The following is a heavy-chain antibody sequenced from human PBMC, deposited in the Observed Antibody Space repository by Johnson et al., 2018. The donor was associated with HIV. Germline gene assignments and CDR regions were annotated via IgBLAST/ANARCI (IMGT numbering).Heavy chain of an antibody. D-gene: IGHD2-21*02. CDR2: ISWNSGSI. CDR3: ARLSEHIVVVTAWADAFDI. CDR1: GFTFDDYA. V-gene: IGHV3-9*01. Sequence: VASGGVLVQPGRSLRLSCEASGFTFDDYAMHWVRPAPGKGLEWVSGISWNSGSIGYADSVKGRFTISRDNAKNSLYLQMNSLRAEDTAVYYCARLSEHIVVVTAWADAFDIWGQGTMVTVSS. J-gene: IGHJ3*02.